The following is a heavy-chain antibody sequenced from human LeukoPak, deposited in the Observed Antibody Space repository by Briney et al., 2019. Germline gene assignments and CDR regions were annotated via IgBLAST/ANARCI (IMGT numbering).Heavy chain of an antibody. D-gene: IGHD4-23*01. J-gene: IGHJ3*02. CDR3: ARPGLGDYGGNQEDAFDI. CDR2: IYYSGST. CDR1: GGSIGSGGYY. Sequence: SQTLSLTCTVSGGSIGSGGYYWSWIRQPPGKGLEWIGSIYYSGSTYYNPSLKSRVTMSVDTSKNQFSLKLSSVTAADTAVYYCARPGLGDYGGNQEDAFDIWGQGTMVTVSS. V-gene: IGHV4-39*01.